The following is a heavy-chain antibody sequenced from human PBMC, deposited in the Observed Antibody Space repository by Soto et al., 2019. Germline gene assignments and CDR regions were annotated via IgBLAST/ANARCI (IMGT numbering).Heavy chain of an antibody. V-gene: IGHV2-26*01. CDR3: AQTEDGGRSRTPAGWFDA. CDR2: IFSNDER. CDR1: GFSLSNAGMG. J-gene: IGHJ5*02. Sequence: QVTLKESGPVLVKPTETLTLTCTVSGFSLSNAGMGVSWIRQPPGKALEWLAHIFSNDERRFSTSLKNRLSISKDTSNSQVVLIMTNMDPVDTATYYCAQTEDGGRSRTPAGWFDAWGQGILVTVSS. D-gene: IGHD2-15*01.